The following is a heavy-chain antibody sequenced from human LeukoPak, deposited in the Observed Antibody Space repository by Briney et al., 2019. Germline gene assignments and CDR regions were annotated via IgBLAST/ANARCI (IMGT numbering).Heavy chain of an antibody. Sequence: PSETLSLTCTVSGGSISSSSYYWGWIRQPPGKGLEWIGSIYYSGSTYYNPSLKSRVTISVDTSKNQFSLKLSSVAAADTAVYYCAIGGDSSSSSIDYWGQGTLVTASS. J-gene: IGHJ4*02. CDR3: AIGGDSSSSSIDY. CDR1: GGSISSSSYY. D-gene: IGHD6-6*01. CDR2: IYYSGST. V-gene: IGHV4-39*01.